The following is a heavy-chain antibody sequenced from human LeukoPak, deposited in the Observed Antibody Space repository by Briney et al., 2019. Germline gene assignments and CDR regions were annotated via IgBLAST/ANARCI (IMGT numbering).Heavy chain of an antibody. V-gene: IGHV3-74*01. CDR2: VHPDGKNT. J-gene: IGHJ3*01. CDR1: GFTFSSYW. D-gene: IGHD5-18*01. CDR3: ASYVDTVRYDAFDV. Sequence: PGGSLRLSCAASGFTFSSYWMDWVRQVPGKGLEWVSRVHPDGKNTAYAGSVKGRYTISRDNAKNTVYLQMSSLRAEDTAVYYCASYVDTVRYDAFDVWGQGTMVTVSS.